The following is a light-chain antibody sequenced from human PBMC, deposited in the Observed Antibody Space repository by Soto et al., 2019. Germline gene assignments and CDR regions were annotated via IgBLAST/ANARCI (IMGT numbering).Light chain of an antibody. V-gene: IGLV2-14*03. CDR2: DVS. CDR1: SSYIGSDYNY. CDR3: CSYTSISTYV. J-gene: IGLJ1*01. Sequence: QSVLTQPASVSGSPGQSIAISCTGTSSYIGSDYNYVSWYQQHPGKAPKLMVYDVSTRPSGVSNRFSGSKSGTTASLTISGLQAEDEADYYYCSYTSISTYVFGTGTKVTVL.